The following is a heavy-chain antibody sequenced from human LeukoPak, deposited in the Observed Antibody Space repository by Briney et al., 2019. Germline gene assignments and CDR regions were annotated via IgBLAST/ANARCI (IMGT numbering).Heavy chain of an antibody. CDR3: ARSRVAVAGIDY. CDR1: DGSLSSYY. D-gene: IGHD6-19*01. CDR2: IYYRGST. Sequence: SETLSLTCSVSDGSLSSYYWNWLRQPPGKGREWIGYIYYRGSTNYNPSLTSRVTMSVATSKNQFSLKLSSVTAADTAVYYCARSRVAVAGIDYWGQGTLVTVSS. V-gene: IGHV4-59*12. J-gene: IGHJ4*02.